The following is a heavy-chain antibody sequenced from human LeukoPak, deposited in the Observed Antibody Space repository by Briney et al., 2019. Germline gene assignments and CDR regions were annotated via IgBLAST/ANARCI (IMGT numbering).Heavy chain of an antibody. V-gene: IGHV3-66*02. CDR2: IYSGGST. J-gene: IGHJ6*03. D-gene: IGHD3-22*01. CDR3: ARETYYDSAGHYYYMDV. CDR1: GFTVSSNY. Sequence: GGSLRLSCAASGFTVSSNYMSWVRQAPGKGLEWVSVIYSGGSTYYADSVKGRFTIFRDNSKNTLYLQMNSLRAEDTAVYYCARETYYDSAGHYYYMDVWGKGTTVTVSS.